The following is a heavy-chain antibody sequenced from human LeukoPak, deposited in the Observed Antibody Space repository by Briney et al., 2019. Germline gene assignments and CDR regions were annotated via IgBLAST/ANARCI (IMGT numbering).Heavy chain of an antibody. D-gene: IGHD1-26*01. Sequence: PSETLSLTCSVSGGSISSYSWSWIRQPPGKGLEWIGYIYYSGSTNYNPSLNSRVTISVDTSKNQFSLKLTSMTAADTAVYYCARGGATGWPLSWFDPWGQGTLVTVSS. CDR3: ARGGATGWPLSWFDP. CDR2: IYYSGST. J-gene: IGHJ5*02. V-gene: IGHV4-59*08. CDR1: GGSISSYS.